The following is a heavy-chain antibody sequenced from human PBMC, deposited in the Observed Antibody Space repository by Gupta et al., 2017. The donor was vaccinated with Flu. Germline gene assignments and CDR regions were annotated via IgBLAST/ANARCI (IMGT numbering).Heavy chain of an antibody. D-gene: IGHD2-2*01. CDR3: AKDTWGGSSDPGY. V-gene: IGHV3-9*01. CDR2: ISWNSGSI. CDR1: GFTFDDYA. Sequence: EVQLVESGGGWVQPGRSLRLYCAASGFTFDDYAMHWVRQAPGKGLEWVSGISWNSGSIGYADSVKGRFTISRDNAKNSLYLQMNSLRAEDTALYYCAKDTWGGSSDPGYWGQGTLVTVSS. J-gene: IGHJ4*02.